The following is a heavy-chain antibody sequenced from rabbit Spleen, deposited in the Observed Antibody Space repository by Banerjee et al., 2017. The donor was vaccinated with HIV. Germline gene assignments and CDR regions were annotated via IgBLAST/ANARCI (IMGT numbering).Heavy chain of an antibody. Sequence: QSLEESGGGLVKPGASLTLTCKASGFPFNSYWMSWVRQAPGKGLEWIGYIDPVFGSTYYANWVNGRFTISSHNAQNTLYLQLNSLTAADTATYFCARDGAGSSYFNLWGQGTLVTVS. CDR2: IDPVFGST. V-gene: IGHV1S7*01. CDR1: GFPFNSYW. J-gene: IGHJ4*01. CDR3: ARDGAGSSYFNL. D-gene: IGHD8-1*01.